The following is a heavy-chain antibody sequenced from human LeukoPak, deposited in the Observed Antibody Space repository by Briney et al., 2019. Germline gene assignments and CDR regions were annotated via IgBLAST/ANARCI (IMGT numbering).Heavy chain of an antibody. CDR1: DDSIRSSACY. D-gene: IGHD3-10*01. V-gene: IGHV4-39*01. Sequence: SETLSLTCAVSDDSIRSSACYWGRIRQPPGKGLECIGSIYYSGSTYYNPSLKSRVTISIDTSKNQFSLKLSSVTAADTAVYYCASEPYGSGSFLGAFDIWGQGTMVTVSS. J-gene: IGHJ3*02. CDR2: IYYSGST. CDR3: ASEPYGSGSFLGAFDI.